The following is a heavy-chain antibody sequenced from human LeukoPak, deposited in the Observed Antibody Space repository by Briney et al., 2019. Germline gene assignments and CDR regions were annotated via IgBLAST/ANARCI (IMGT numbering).Heavy chain of an antibody. CDR1: GFTFSSYS. CDR3: AGYYDSSGYFVLYYYYMEV. Sequence: GGSLRLSCAASGFTFSSYSMNWVRQAPGKGLEWVSTISSSSSYIYYADSVKGRFTISRDNAKNSLYLQMHSLRAEETAVYCCAGYYDSSGYFVLYYYYMEVWGQGTTVTVSS. D-gene: IGHD3-22*01. J-gene: IGHJ6*03. CDR2: ISSSSSYI. V-gene: IGHV3-21*01.